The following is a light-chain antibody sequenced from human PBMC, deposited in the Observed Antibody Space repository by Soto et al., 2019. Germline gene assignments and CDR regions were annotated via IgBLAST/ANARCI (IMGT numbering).Light chain of an antibody. Sequence: EIVMTQSPATLSVSPGERATLSCRASQSVSNNLAWYQQKPGQTPRLLIYGASTRAAAIPARFSGSGSGTAFTLTISSRQSEDFAVYSCQQYNNWPLTFGGGTKVEIK. CDR2: GAS. CDR3: QQYNNWPLT. J-gene: IGKJ4*01. CDR1: QSVSNN. V-gene: IGKV3-15*01.